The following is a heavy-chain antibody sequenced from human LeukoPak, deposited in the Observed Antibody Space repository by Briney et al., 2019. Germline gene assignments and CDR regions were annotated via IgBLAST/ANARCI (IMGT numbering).Heavy chain of an antibody. CDR3: AKELSGSGWYPEGFDY. CDR1: GFTFSSYG. Sequence: GGSLRLSCAASGFTFSSYGIHWVRQAPGKGLEWVAVISYDGSNKYYADSVKGRFTISRDNSKNTLYPQMNSLRAEDTAVYYCAKELSGSGWYPEGFDYWGQGTLVTVSS. D-gene: IGHD6-19*01. J-gene: IGHJ4*02. CDR2: ISYDGSNK. V-gene: IGHV3-30*18.